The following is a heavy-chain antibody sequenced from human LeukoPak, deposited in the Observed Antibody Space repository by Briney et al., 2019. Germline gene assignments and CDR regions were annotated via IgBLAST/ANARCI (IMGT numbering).Heavy chain of an antibody. CDR3: ASDTSHTGGYYYREDAFDV. D-gene: IGHD3-22*01. J-gene: IGHJ3*01. Sequence: ASVKVSCKASGYTLTNYDINWVRQATGQGLEWMGWMNPNSGNTGYAQKFQGRVTMTRNTSISTAYMELNSLTSEDTAVYYCASDTSHTGGYYYREDAFDVWGQGTMVTVSS. V-gene: IGHV1-8*01. CDR2: MNPNSGNT. CDR1: GYTLTNYD.